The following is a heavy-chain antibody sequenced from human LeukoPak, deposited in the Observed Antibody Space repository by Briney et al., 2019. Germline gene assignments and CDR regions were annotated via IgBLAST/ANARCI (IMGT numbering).Heavy chain of an antibody. Sequence: GASVKVSCKASGYTFSDYYIHWVRQAPGQGLGWMGWINPNSGGTNFAQKFQGRVTMTGDTSISTAYMELSRLRSDDTAVYYCAREDRVGRSRSHMSSATSPADYWGQGTLVTVSS. CDR1: GYTFSDYY. D-gene: IGHD1-26*01. CDR2: INPNSGGT. J-gene: IGHJ4*02. V-gene: IGHV1-2*02. CDR3: AREDRVGRSRSHMSSATSPADY.